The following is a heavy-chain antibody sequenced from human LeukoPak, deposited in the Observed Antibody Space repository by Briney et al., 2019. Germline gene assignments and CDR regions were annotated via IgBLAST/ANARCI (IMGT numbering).Heavy chain of an antibody. Sequence: GGTLRLSCAAPRFTFSRYEVNRVRQAPGKGLEWVSYISSSGSPIYYADSVKGRFTISRDNAKNSLYLQMNSLGAEDTSVYFCAGEGGDGSNYFDYWGQGTLVTVSS. V-gene: IGHV3-48*03. CDR2: ISSSGSPI. D-gene: IGHD5-24*01. CDR1: RFTFSRYE. J-gene: IGHJ4*02. CDR3: AGEGGDGSNYFDY.